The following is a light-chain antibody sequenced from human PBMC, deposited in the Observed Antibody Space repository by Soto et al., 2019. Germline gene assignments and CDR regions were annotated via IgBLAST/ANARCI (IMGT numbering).Light chain of an antibody. Sequence: QSVLTQPPSASGTPGQRVAISCSGGSSNIGSNSVSWYQQLPGTAPKLLIYTNNVRPSGVPDRFSGSKSGTSASLAISGLHSDDEADYYCAAWDDSLDGHVVFGGGTQLTVL. CDR1: SSNIGSNS. V-gene: IGLV1-44*01. CDR3: AAWDDSLDGHVV. CDR2: TNN. J-gene: IGLJ2*01.